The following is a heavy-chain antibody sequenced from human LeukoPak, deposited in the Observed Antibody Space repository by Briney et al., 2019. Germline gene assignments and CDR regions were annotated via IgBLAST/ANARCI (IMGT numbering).Heavy chain of an antibody. CDR3: ANWIGSSSRDY. V-gene: IGHV3-23*01. CDR1: GFTFSTYA. Sequence: GGSLRLSCAASGFTFSTYAMTWVRQAPGKGLEWVSGINSNGDEIYYADSVRDRFTISRDNSNNALYLQMDSLRAEDTAVYYCANWIGSSSRDYWGQGTLVTVSS. CDR2: INSNGDEI. D-gene: IGHD6-6*01. J-gene: IGHJ4*02.